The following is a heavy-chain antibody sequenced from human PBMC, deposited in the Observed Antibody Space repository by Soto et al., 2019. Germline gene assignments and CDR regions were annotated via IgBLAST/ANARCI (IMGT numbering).Heavy chain of an antibody. D-gene: IGHD3-3*01. J-gene: IGHJ5*02. CDR2: IYHSGST. CDR3: ASTGNTIFGVAKGWFDP. CDR1: FCSISSGGYS. V-gene: IGHV4-30-2*01. Sequence: ALSGTYAVSFCSISSGGYSWSWILQPPGKGLEWIGYIYHSGSTYYNPSLKSRVTISVDRSKNQFSLKLSSVTAADTAVYYCASTGNTIFGVAKGWFDPWGQGTLVTVSS.